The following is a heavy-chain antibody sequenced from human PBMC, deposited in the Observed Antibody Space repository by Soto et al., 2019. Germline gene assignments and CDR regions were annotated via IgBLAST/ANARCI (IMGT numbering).Heavy chain of an antibody. D-gene: IGHD1-26*01. V-gene: IGHV3-30*04. Sequence: QVQLVESGGSVVQPGGSLRLSCVASGFTFSSHPMHWVRQAPGKGLEWVAGIPYDGSNEYYADSVKGRFTISRDNSKYMVYQHLQIIRPEDTAMYYCARISGSYWAAWFDPWGQGTLVTVSS. CDR2: IPYDGSNE. CDR3: ARISGSYWAAWFDP. J-gene: IGHJ5*02. CDR1: GFTFSSHP.